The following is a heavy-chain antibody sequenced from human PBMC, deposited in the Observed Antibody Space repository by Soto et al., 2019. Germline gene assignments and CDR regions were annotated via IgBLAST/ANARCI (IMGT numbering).Heavy chain of an antibody. CDR3: AREVRLGVAARRYWFDP. CDR1: GYTFTGYY. Sequence: ASVKVSCKASGYTFTGYYMHWVRQAPGQGLEWMGWINPNSGGTNYAQKFQGRVTMTRDTSISTAYMELSRLRPDDTAVYYCAREVRLGVAARRYWFDPWGQGTLVTVSS. V-gene: IGHV1-2*02. CDR2: INPNSGGT. D-gene: IGHD6-6*01. J-gene: IGHJ5*02.